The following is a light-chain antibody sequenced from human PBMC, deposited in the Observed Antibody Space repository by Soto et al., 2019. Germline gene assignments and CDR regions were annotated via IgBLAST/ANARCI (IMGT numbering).Light chain of an antibody. CDR3: QKYNSAP. CDR1: QGISNY. J-gene: IGKJ3*01. V-gene: IGKV1-27*01. CDR2: AAS. Sequence: DIQMTQSPSSLSASVGDRVTITCRASQGISNYLAWYQQKPGKVPKLLIYAASTLQSGVPSRFSGSGSGTDFPLTISSLQPEDVATYFCQKYNSAPFGPGTKVDIK.